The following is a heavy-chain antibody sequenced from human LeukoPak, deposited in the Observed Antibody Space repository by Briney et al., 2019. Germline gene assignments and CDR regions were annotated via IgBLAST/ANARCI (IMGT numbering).Heavy chain of an antibody. Sequence: GRSLRLSCAASGFSFSTYGMHWVRQAPDTGLEWLALIWHDGSKEYYADSVKDRFTIFRDNSKNTLYLEMNSLRADDTAMYYCAGDTPPGGEYYFEYWGQGALVTVSS. CDR1: GFSFSTYG. CDR2: IWHDGSKE. V-gene: IGHV3-33*01. CDR3: AGDTPPGGEYYFEY. J-gene: IGHJ4*02. D-gene: IGHD3-16*01.